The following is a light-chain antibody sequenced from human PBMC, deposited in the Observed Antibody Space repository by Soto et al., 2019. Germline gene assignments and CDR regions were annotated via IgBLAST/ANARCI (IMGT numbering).Light chain of an antibody. Sequence: EIVLTQSPGTLSLSPGERATLSCRASQSVRSNFLAWYQQKPGQAPRLLIYGASNRATGIPDRFGGSRAGTEFTLTINSLEPEDFAVYYCQQRNVWPPITFGQGTRLEI. CDR1: QSVRSNF. CDR3: QQRNVWPPIT. J-gene: IGKJ5*01. CDR2: GAS. V-gene: IGKV3D-20*02.